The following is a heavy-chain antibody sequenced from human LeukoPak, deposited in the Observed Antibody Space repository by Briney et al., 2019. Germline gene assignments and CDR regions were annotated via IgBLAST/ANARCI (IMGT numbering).Heavy chain of an antibody. D-gene: IGHD6-13*01. Sequence: PSQTLSLTCTVSGGSIRSGSYYWSWIRQPAGKGLEWIGRIYTSGGTNYNPSLKSRVTISVDTSKNQFSLKLSSVTAADTAVYYCARGVISSWSYYFDYWGQGTLVTVSS. CDR1: GGSIRSGSYY. V-gene: IGHV4-61*02. CDR2: IYTSGGT. CDR3: ARGVISSWSYYFDY. J-gene: IGHJ4*02.